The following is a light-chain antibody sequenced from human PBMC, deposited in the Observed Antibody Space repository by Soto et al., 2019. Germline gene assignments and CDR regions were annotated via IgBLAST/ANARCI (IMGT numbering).Light chain of an antibody. CDR2: TTN. J-gene: IGLJ1*01. CDR1: NSNIGTNS. Sequence: QSVLTQPHSASGTPGQRVTISCSGSNSNIGTNSVHWFQQLPGTAPKLLISTTNQRPSGVPERFSGSKSGTSASLAISGLQSEDEADYYCAAWDDSLNGHVFGTGTQLTVL. V-gene: IGLV1-44*01. CDR3: AAWDDSLNGHV.